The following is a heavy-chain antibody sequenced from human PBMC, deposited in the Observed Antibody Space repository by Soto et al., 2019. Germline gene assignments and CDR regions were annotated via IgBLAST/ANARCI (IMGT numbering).Heavy chain of an antibody. Sequence: QVQLVQSGAEVKKPGSSVKVSCKASGGTFSSYAISWVRQAPGQGLEWMGGIIPIPGTANYAQKFQGRVPITADESTSTAYMELSSLRSEETAVYSCVRSQGSSTSLEIYYYYYYGMDVWGQGTTVTVSS. CDR2: IIPIPGTA. CDR1: GGTFSSYA. J-gene: IGHJ6*02. D-gene: IGHD2-2*01. V-gene: IGHV1-69*01. CDR3: VRSQGSSTSLEIYYYYYYGMDV.